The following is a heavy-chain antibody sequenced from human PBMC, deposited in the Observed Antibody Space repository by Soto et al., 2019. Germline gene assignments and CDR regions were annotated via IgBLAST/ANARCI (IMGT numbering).Heavy chain of an antibody. J-gene: IGHJ1*01. CDR1: GFTFSNSW. CDR3: VRELIVGPAEYFQH. D-gene: IGHD2-21*01. CDR2: INRDGSQM. Sequence: LGGSLRLSCAVSGFTFSNSWMSWVRQIPGKGLEWVANINRDGSQMYYVDSVKGRFTISRANAKNSLYLQMNSLRVEDTAVYYCVRELIVGPAEYFQHWGQGTLVTVSS. V-gene: IGHV3-7*01.